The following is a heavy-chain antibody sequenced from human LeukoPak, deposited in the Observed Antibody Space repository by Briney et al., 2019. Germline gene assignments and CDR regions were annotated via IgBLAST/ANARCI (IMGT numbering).Heavy chain of an antibody. J-gene: IGHJ5*02. V-gene: IGHV6-1*01. Sequence: SQTLSLTCAISGDSVSRNSAAWNWIRQSPSRGLEWLGRTYYRSKWYNDYAVSVESRITINPDTSKNQFSLQLNSVTPEDTAVYYCARTDGDRDGYNFWFDPWGQGTLVTVSS. D-gene: IGHD5-24*01. CDR3: ARTDGDRDGYNFWFDP. CDR1: GDSVSRNSAA. CDR2: TYYRSKWYN.